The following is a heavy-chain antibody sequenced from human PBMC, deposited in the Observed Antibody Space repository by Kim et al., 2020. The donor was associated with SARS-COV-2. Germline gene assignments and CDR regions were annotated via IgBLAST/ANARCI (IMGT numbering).Heavy chain of an antibody. Sequence: ASVKVSCKASGYIFTGYYMHWVRQAPGQGLEWMGWINPNSGGTNYAQKVQGRVSMTRDTSISTAYMELSRLRSDDTAVYYFATERGIYGSGSYGLFDYWGQGTLVTVSS. V-gene: IGHV1-2*02. CDR1: GYIFTGYY. D-gene: IGHD3-10*01. CDR2: INPNSGGT. CDR3: ATERGIYGSGSYGLFDY. J-gene: IGHJ4*02.